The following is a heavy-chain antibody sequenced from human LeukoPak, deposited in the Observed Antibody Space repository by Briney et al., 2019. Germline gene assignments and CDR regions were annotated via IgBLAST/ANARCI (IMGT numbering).Heavy chain of an antibody. D-gene: IGHD4/OR15-4a*01. CDR3: ARGFMTMVTFDS. Sequence: PGGSLRLSCAASGFTFSSYAMSWVRQAPGRGLEWVSAISGSGDYTNYADSVKGRFTISRDNSKNTLSLQMNSLRAEDTAVYYCARGFMTMVTFDSWGQGTLVTVSS. J-gene: IGHJ4*02. CDR2: ISGSGDYT. CDR1: GFTFSSYA. V-gene: IGHV3-23*01.